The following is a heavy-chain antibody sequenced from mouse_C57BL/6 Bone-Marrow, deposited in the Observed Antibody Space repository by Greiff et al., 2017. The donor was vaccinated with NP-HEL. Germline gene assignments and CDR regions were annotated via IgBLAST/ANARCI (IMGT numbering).Heavy chain of an antibody. CDR3: ARDGLRRDNY. D-gene: IGHD2-4*01. Sequence: EVKLMESGGGLVKPGGSLKLSCAASGFTFSSYAMSWVRQTPEKRLEWVATISDGGSYTYYPDNVKGRFTISRDNAKNNLYLQMSHLKSEDTAMYYCARDGLRRDNYWGQGTSVTVSS. CDR2: ISDGGSYT. V-gene: IGHV5-4*01. J-gene: IGHJ4*01. CDR1: GFTFSSYA.